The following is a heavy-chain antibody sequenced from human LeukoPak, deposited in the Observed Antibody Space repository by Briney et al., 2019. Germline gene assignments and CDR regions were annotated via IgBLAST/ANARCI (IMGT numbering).Heavy chain of an antibody. CDR1: GGSISSSSYY. CDR2: IYYSGST. V-gene: IGHV4-39*01. Sequence: PSETLCLTCAVSGGSISSSSYYWGWIRQPPGKGLEWNGSIYYSGSTYYNPSIKSRVTISVDTSKNQFSLKLSSVTAADTAVYYCARRALLVGSGSYFLYYYYGMDVWGQGTTVTVSS. J-gene: IGHJ6*02. CDR3: ARRALLVGSGSYFLYYYYGMDV. D-gene: IGHD3-10*01.